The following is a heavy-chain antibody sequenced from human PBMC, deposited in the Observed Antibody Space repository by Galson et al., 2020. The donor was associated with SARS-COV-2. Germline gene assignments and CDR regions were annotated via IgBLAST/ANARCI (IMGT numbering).Heavy chain of an antibody. CDR3: SRQILTGYYSFYYFDF. Sequence: SQTLSLTCPVSAASISSSNYYWDWVRQPPGEGQEWIGSIYYTESNYYNPSLTSRVTMSVDTSRNQFSLKLSSVTAADTAVYYCSRQILTGYYSFYYFDFWGQGTLVTISS. J-gene: IGHJ4*02. D-gene: IGHD3-9*01. V-gene: IGHV4-39*01. CDR1: AASISSSNYY. CDR2: IYYTESN.